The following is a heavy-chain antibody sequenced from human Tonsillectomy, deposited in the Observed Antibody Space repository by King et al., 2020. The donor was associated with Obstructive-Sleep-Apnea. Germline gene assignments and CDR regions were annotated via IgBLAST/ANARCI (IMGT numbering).Heavy chain of an antibody. V-gene: IGHV4-59*11. J-gene: IGHJ4*02. CDR2: IYYTGST. CDR1: GASIRGHY. D-gene: IGHD3-9*01. Sequence: VQLQESGPGLVKPSETLSLTCTVSGASIRGHYWSWIRQPPGKGLEWIGYIYYTGSTKYNPFLKSRVTISVDTSNSQLSLTLSSVTAADTAVYYCASTALLTGYLYYFDYWGQGTLVTVSS. CDR3: ASTALLTGYLYYFDY.